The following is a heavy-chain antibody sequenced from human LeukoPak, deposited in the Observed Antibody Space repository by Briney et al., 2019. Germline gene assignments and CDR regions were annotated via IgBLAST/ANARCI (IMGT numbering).Heavy chain of an antibody. CDR3: ARGRGSYDFQH. Sequence: SETLSLTCTVSGGSISSYYWSWIRQPAGKGLEWIGRIYHSGSTYYNPSLKSRVTISVDTSKNQFSLKLSSVTAADTAVYYCARGRGSYDFQHWGQGTLVTVSS. V-gene: IGHV4-4*07. CDR1: GGSISSYY. D-gene: IGHD1-26*01. CDR2: IYHSGST. J-gene: IGHJ1*01.